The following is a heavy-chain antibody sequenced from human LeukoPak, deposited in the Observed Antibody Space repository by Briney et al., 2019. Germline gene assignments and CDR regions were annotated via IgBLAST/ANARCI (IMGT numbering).Heavy chain of an antibody. J-gene: IGHJ6*02. Sequence: GGSLRLSCAASGFTFSNAWMNWVRQAPGKGLEWVGRIKSKTDDGTTDYAAPVKGRFTISRDDSKNTLYLQMNSLKTEDTAVYYCTTARNSNYYYYGMDVWGQGTTVTVSS. D-gene: IGHD4-11*01. CDR1: GFTFSNAW. CDR2: IKSKTDDGTT. V-gene: IGHV3-15*07. CDR3: TTARNSNYYYYGMDV.